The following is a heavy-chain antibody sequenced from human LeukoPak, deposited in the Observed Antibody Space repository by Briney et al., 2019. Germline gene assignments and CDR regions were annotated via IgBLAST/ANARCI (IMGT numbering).Heavy chain of an antibody. J-gene: IGHJ4*02. D-gene: IGHD2-15*01. CDR3: AKGHIVVVVAAQVGIDY. CDR2: ISGSGGST. CDR1: GFTFSSYS. Sequence: GGSLRLSCAASGFTFSSYSMNWVRQAPGKGLEWVSAISGSGGSTYYADSVKGRFTISRDNSKNTLYLQMNSLRAEDTAVYYCAKGHIVVVVAAQVGIDYWGQGTLVTVSS. V-gene: IGHV3-23*01.